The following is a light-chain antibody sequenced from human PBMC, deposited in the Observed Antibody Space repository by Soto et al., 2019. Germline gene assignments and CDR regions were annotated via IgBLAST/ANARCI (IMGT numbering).Light chain of an antibody. V-gene: IGKV3-20*01. Sequence: EIVLTQSPGTLSLSPGERATLSCRASQSVSSSYLAWYQQKPGQAPRLLIYGASSRATGIPDRFSGSGSGTDFTLTISRLEPEDFAVDYWQQYGSSPPMYSFGQGTKLEIK. CDR2: GAS. CDR3: QQYGSSPPMYS. CDR1: QSVSSSY. J-gene: IGKJ2*01.